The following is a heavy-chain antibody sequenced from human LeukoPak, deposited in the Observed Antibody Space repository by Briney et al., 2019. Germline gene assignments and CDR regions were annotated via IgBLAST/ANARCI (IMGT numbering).Heavy chain of an antibody. CDR1: GYTFTNYG. D-gene: IGHD3-22*01. CDR3: ARDLRTYYYDISGSSLFDY. J-gene: IGHJ4*02. Sequence: ASVKVSCKTSGYTFTNYGVSWVRQAPGQGLEWMGWISADNGNPNYAQKLQGRATMTTDTSTSTAYMELRSLTSDDTAVYYCARDLRTYYYDISGSSLFDYRGQGTLVTVSS. CDR2: ISADNGNP. V-gene: IGHV1-18*01.